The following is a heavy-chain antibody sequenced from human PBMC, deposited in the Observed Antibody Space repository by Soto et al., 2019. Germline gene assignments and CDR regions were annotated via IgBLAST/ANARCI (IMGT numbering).Heavy chain of an antibody. Sequence: QVQLVQSGAEVKKPGASVKVSCKASGYTFTSYAISWVRQAPGQGLEWMGWISAYNGNTNYAQKFQGRVTMTTDTPTTTAYRERRGLGSDDTAVYSCASVAPPADYWGQGTLVTVSS. CDR3: ASVAPPADY. CDR2: ISAYNGNT. D-gene: IGHD5-12*01. V-gene: IGHV1-18*01. CDR1: GYTFTSYA. J-gene: IGHJ4*02.